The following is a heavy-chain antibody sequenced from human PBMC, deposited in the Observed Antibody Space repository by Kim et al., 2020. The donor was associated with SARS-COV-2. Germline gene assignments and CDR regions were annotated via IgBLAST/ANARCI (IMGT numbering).Heavy chain of an antibody. Sequence: GGSLRLSCAASGFTFSSYGMHWVRQAPGKGLEWVAVIWYDGSNKYYADSVKGRFTISRDNSKNTLYLQMNSLRAEDTAVYYCARSMTYSSSPYDAFDIWGQGTMVTVSS. V-gene: IGHV3-33*01. D-gene: IGHD6-6*01. CDR2: IWYDGSNK. J-gene: IGHJ3*02. CDR1: GFTFSSYG. CDR3: ARSMTYSSSPYDAFDI.